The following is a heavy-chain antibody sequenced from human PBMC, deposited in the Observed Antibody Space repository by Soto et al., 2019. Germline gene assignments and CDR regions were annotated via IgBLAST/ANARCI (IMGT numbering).Heavy chain of an antibody. J-gene: IGHJ4*02. CDR1: GFTFTNYA. Sequence: EVQLLQSGGGLVQPGGSLRLSCAASGFTFTNYALTWVRQAPGKGLEWVSIISGSGDITNYADTVKGRFTISRDNSKNTVYLQMNSLRAEDTAVYYCAPSGFDYWGQGTLVTVSS. CDR3: APSGFDY. CDR2: ISGSGDIT. D-gene: IGHD1-26*01. V-gene: IGHV3-23*01.